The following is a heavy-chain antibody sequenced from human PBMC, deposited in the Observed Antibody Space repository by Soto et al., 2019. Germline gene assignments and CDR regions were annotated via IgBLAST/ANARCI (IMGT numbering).Heavy chain of an antibody. CDR2: IFPNDDK. D-gene: IGHD3-22*01. J-gene: IGHJ4*02. Sequence: QITLKESGPTLVRPTQTLTLTCTFSGFSLRSDTEGVAWIRQPPGQALEWLAIIFPNDDKRYSPSLKSRLTITKDTSKDQVVLSMTNMDPVDTATYYCAHDKHYYEGEDYFDYWGQGTLVTVSS. CDR1: GFSLRSDTEG. CDR3: AHDKHYYEGEDYFDY. V-gene: IGHV2-5*01.